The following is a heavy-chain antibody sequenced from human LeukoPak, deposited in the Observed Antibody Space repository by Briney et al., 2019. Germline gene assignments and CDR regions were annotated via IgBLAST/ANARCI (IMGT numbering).Heavy chain of an antibody. V-gene: IGHV3-21*01. D-gene: IGHD2-2*01. Sequence: PGRSLRLSCGASGFTFSYYSMNWVRQAPGKGLAWVASIASAGGYKYYADSVKGRFTISRDNAQNSLFLQMDSLRAEDTAVYFCATSGGFVLPNAITGNWYMDVWGRGTSVTVSS. CDR3: ATSGGFVLPNAITGNWYMDV. J-gene: IGHJ6*03. CDR2: IASAGGYK. CDR1: GFTFSYYS.